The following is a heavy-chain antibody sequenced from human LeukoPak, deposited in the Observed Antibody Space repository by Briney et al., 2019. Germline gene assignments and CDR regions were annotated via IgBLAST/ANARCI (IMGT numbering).Heavy chain of an antibody. J-gene: IGHJ3*02. D-gene: IGHD5-12*01. V-gene: IGHV4-59*01. CDR1: GGSITNYY. CDR3: ARGRGGYEGDAFDI. CDR2: IYYSGST. Sequence: SETLSLTCTVSGGSITNYYWSWIRQPPGKGLECIGYIYYSGSTNYNPSLKSRVAISLHTSKNQFSLKLNSVTAADTAVYYCARGRGGYEGDAFDIWGQGTMVTVSS.